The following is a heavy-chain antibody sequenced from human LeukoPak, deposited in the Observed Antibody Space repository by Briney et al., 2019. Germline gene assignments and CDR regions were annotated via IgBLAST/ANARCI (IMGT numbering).Heavy chain of an antibody. J-gene: IGHJ4*02. V-gene: IGHV4-39*01. CDR2: IYYSGST. Sequence: SETLSLTCTVSGGSISSSSYYWGWIRQPPGKGLEWIGSIYYSGSTYYNPSLKSRVTISVDTSKNQFSLKLSSVTAADTAVYYCARSASITMIVGTPLGDYWGQGTLVTVSS. CDR3: ARSASITMIVGTPLGDY. D-gene: IGHD3-22*01. CDR1: GGSISSSSYY.